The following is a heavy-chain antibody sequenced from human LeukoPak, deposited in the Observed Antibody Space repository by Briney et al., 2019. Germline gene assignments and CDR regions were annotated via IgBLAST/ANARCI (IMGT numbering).Heavy chain of an antibody. Sequence: ASVKVSCKASGGTFSSYAISWVRQAPGQGLEWMGWISAYNGNTNYAQKLQGRVTMTTDTSTSTAYMELRSLRSDDTAVYYCARTYYYDSSGNWFDPWGQGTLVTVSS. J-gene: IGHJ5*02. CDR2: ISAYNGNT. V-gene: IGHV1-18*01. CDR1: GGTFSSYA. CDR3: ARTYYYDSSGNWFDP. D-gene: IGHD3-22*01.